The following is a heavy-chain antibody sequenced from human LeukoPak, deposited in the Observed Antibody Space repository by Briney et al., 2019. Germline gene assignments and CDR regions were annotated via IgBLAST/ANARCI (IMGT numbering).Heavy chain of an antibody. Sequence: GGSLRLSCAAPGFTFSSYAMHWVRQAPGKGLEWVAVISYDGSNKYYADSVKGRFTISRDNSKNTLYLQMNSLRAEDTAVYYCARDGEIVVVPAAFIFDYWGQGTLVTVSS. CDR2: ISYDGSNK. CDR3: ARDGEIVVVPAAFIFDY. J-gene: IGHJ4*02. D-gene: IGHD2-2*01. CDR1: GFTFSSYA. V-gene: IGHV3-30-3*01.